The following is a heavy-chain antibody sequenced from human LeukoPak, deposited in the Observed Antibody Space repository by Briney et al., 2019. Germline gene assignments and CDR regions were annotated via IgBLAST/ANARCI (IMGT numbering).Heavy chain of an antibody. V-gene: IGHV4-34*01. CDR1: GGSFSDYY. J-gene: IGHJ1*01. Sequence: PSETLSLTCAVHGGSFSDYYWSWIRQPPGKGLEWIGEINHGGSTNYNPSLKSRVTVSVDTSKNQFSMRLSSVTAADTAVYHCAYSSGSQQHWGQGTLVTVSS. CDR2: INHGGST. CDR3: AYSSGSQQH. D-gene: IGHD3-22*01.